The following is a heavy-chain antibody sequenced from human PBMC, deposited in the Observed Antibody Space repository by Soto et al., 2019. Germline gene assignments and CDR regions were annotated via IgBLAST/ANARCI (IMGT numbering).Heavy chain of an antibody. V-gene: IGHV5-51*01. CDR2: IYPGDSDT. D-gene: IGHD6-19*01. J-gene: IGHJ3*01. CDR3: AKEGSGCENEVLDF. Sequence: KGLEWMGIIYPGDSDTRYSPSFQGQVTISADKSISTAYLQWSSLKASDTAMYYWAKEGSGCENEVLDFWGKGTLVPVSP.